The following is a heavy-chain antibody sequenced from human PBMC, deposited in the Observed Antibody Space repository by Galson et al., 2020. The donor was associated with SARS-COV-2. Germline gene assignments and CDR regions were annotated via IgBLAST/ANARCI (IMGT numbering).Heavy chain of an antibody. J-gene: IGHJ4*02. V-gene: IGHV4-30-2*01. CDR3: ARATLLTGLDN. Sequence: ASETLSLTCSVSGGSISSGGHSWSWIRQPPGKGLEWIAYIYYSGSTFYNPSLESRVTISIDRPKSQFSLRLSSVTAADSAVYFCARATLLTGLDNWGQGILVTVSS. CDR2: IYYSGST. D-gene: IGHD7-27*01. CDR1: GGSISSGGHS.